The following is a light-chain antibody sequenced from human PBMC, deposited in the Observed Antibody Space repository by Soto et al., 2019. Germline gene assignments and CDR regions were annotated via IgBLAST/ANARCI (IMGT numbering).Light chain of an antibody. CDR1: QSISSSY. J-gene: IGKJ5*01. V-gene: IGKV3D-7*01. CDR3: QQYNNWPPIT. CDR2: DAS. Sequence: EVGLTQSHATLSLSPGEGATLSCRVSQSISSSYLSWYQQKPGQAPRLLIYDASNRATGIPARFSGSGSGTEFTLTISSLQSEDFAVYSCQQYNNWPPITFGQGTRLEIK.